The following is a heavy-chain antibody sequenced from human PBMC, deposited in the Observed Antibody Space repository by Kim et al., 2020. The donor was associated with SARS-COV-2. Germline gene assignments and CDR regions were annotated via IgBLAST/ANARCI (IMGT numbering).Heavy chain of an antibody. Sequence: SQTLSLTCAISGDSVSSNSAAWNWIRQSPSRGLEWLGRTYYRSKWYNDYALSLSSRISINPDTSKSQLSLQLSSVTPEDTAVYYCARDAMDPGAGRLDSWGQGILVTVSS. CDR2: TYYRSKWYN. D-gene: IGHD1-1*01. V-gene: IGHV6-1*01. CDR3: ARDAMDPGAGRLDS. J-gene: IGHJ4*02. CDR1: GDSVSSNSAA.